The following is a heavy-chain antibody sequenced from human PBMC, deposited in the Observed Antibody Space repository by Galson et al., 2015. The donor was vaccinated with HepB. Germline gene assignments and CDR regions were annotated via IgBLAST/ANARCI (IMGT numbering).Heavy chain of an antibody. CDR2: IYTSGST. Sequence: ETLSLTCTVSGGSISSYYWSWIRPPAGKGLEWIGRIYTSGSTNYNPSLKSRVTMSVDTSKNQFSLKLSSVTAADTAVYYCARGSGYSRGLKTHDAFDVWGQGTTVTVSS. D-gene: IGHD3-22*01. V-gene: IGHV4-4*07. J-gene: IGHJ3*01. CDR3: ARGSGYSRGLKTHDAFDV. CDR1: GGSISSYY.